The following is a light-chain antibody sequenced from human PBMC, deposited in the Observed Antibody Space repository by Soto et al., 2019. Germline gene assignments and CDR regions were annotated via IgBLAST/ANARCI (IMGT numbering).Light chain of an antibody. Sequence: QSALTQPASVSGSPGQSITISCTGTSSDVGSYNLVSWYQQHPGKAPKLMIYEGSKRPSGVSNRFSGSKSGNTASLTISGLQAEDEADYYCCSYAGSSTLYVCGTGTHLTVL. CDR2: EGS. CDR3: CSYAGSSTLYV. CDR1: SSDVGSYNL. V-gene: IGLV2-23*01. J-gene: IGLJ1*01.